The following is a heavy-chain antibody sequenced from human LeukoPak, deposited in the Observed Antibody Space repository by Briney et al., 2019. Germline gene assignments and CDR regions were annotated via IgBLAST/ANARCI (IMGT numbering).Heavy chain of an antibody. J-gene: IGHJ4*02. Sequence: HSGGSLRLSCAASGFTFSSYAMSWVRQAPGKGLEWVSTISASGGGTLYADSVKGRFTISRDNSKNTLYLQMNSLRAEDTAVYCCAKSYSSSSYLFFDYWGQGTLVTVSS. CDR3: AKSYSSSSYLFFDY. V-gene: IGHV3-23*01. CDR2: ISASGGGT. D-gene: IGHD6-6*01. CDR1: GFTFSSYA.